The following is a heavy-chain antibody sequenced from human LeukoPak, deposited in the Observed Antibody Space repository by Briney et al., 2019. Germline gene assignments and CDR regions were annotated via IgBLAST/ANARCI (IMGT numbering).Heavy chain of an antibody. Sequence: SETLSLTCAVYGGSFSGYYWSWIRQPPGKGLEWIGEINHSGSTNYNPSLKSRVTISVDTSKNQFSLKLNSVTAADTAVYYCARKDIVVVPAAQNWFDPWGQGTLVTVSS. CDR3: ARKDIVVVPAAQNWFDP. J-gene: IGHJ5*02. D-gene: IGHD2-2*01. CDR1: GGSFSGYY. CDR2: INHSGST. V-gene: IGHV4-34*01.